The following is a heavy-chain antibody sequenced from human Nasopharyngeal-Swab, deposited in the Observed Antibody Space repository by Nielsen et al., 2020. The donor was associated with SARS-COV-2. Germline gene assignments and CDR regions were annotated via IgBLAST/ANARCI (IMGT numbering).Heavy chain of an antibody. CDR3: ARDGLELRYYYYGMDV. D-gene: IGHD4-23*01. V-gene: IGHV1-46*01. CDR2: INPSGGST. Sequence: ASVKVSCKASGYTFTSYYMHWVRQAPGQGLEWMGIINPSGGSTSYAQKFQGRVTITRDTSASTAYMELSSLRSEDTAVYYCARDGLELRYYYYGMDVWGQGTTVTVSS. J-gene: IGHJ6*02. CDR1: GYTFTSYY.